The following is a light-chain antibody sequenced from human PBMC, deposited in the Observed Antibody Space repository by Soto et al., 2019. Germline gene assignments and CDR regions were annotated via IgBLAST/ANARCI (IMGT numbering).Light chain of an antibody. CDR1: SSDVGGYNF. CDR2: EVS. CDR3: SSRATNAGGDNWV. V-gene: IGLV2-8*01. J-gene: IGLJ3*02. Sequence: QSALTQPPSASGSPGQSVTISCTGTSSDVGGYNFVSWYQQHPGKSPKLMIYEVSKRPSGVSDRFSGSKSGNTASLTVSGLQAEDEADYYCSSRATNAGGDNWVFGGGTKLTVL.